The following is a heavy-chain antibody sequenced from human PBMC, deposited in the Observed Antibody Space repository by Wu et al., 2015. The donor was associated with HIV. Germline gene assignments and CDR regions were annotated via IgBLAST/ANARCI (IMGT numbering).Heavy chain of an antibody. CDR1: GYTLTELS. CDR3: ARGMGYYYYYYMDV. CDR2: FDPKDGET. V-gene: IGHV1-24*01. D-gene: IGHD1-26*01. Sequence: QVQLVQSGAEVKKPGASVKVSCKVSGYTLTELSMHWVRQAPGKWLEWMGGFDPKDGETIYAQKFQGRVTMTEDTSTETAYMELSGLRSEDTAVYYCARGMGYYYYYYMDVWGKGTTVTVSS. J-gene: IGHJ6*03.